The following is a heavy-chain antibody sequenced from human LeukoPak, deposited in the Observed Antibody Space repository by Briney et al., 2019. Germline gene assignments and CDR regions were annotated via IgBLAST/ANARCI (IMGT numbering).Heavy chain of an antibody. D-gene: IGHD2-21*01. CDR1: GVTLSNYG. V-gene: IGHV3-23*01. CDR2: LSGSGGGT. J-gene: IGHJ4*02. Sequence: GGSLRLSCAVSGVTLSNYGMSWVRQAPGKGLEWVAGLSGSGGGTNYADSVKGRFTISRDNAKNTLYLQMNSLRAEDTAVYFCAKRGVVIRVILVGFHKEAYYFDSWGQGALVTVSS. CDR3: AKRGVVIRVILVGFHKEAYYFDS.